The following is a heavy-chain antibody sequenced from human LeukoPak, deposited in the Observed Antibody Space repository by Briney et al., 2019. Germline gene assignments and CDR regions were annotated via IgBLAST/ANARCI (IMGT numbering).Heavy chain of an antibody. D-gene: IGHD1-14*01. J-gene: IGHJ6*03. CDR3: ARAESGKTYYYYMDV. CDR2: ISSSSSYI. CDR1: RFTFSSYS. V-gene: IGHV3-21*01. Sequence: PGGSLRLSCAASRFTFSSYSMNWVRQAPGKGLEWVSSISSSSSYIYYADSVKGRLTLSRDNTKNSLYLQMNSLRAEDTAVYYCARAESGKTYYYYMDVWGKGATVTVSS.